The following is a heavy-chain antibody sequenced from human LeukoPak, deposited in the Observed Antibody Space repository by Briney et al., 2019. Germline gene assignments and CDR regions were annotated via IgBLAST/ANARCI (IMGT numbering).Heavy chain of an antibody. CDR2: ISGSGGST. V-gene: IGHV3-23*01. Sequence: GGSLRLSCVASGFTFISYAMSWVRQAPGKGLEWVSAISGSGGSTYYADSVKGRFTISRDNSKNTLYLQMNSLRVEDTAVYYCAKDTLKYYYGSGSYYIGYFDYWGQGTLVTVSS. CDR1: GFTFISYA. D-gene: IGHD3-10*01. CDR3: AKDTLKYYYGSGSYYIGYFDY. J-gene: IGHJ4*02.